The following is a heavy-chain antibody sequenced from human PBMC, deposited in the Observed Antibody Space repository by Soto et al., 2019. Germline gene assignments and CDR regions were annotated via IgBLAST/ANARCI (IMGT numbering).Heavy chain of an antibody. CDR3: ARGRGGVQH. V-gene: IGHV4-34*01. J-gene: IGHJ1*01. CDR1: GGSFSGYY. CDR2: LNDSGGT. Sequence: QVQLQQWGAGLLKPSETLSLTCAVYGGSFSGYYWSWIRQPRGKGLEWIGELNDSGGTNYNASLKSRVRISGDTSKNQFSLKLRFVTAADTAVYYCARGRGGVQHWGQGTLVTVSS. D-gene: IGHD3-10*01.